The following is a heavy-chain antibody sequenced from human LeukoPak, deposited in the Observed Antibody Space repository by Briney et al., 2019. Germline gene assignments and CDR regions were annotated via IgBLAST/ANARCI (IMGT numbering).Heavy chain of an antibody. D-gene: IGHD6-19*01. CDR3: ARQASGGWYYDY. V-gene: IGHV1-2*02. J-gene: IGHJ4*02. CDR1: GYTFTDYY. Sequence: ASEKVSCKASGYTFTDYYMHWVRQAPGQGLEWMGWINPNRGGAHYAQKFQGRVSMTRDTSISTIYMELSRLTSGDTAVYYCARQASGGWYYDYWGQGTLVTVSS. CDR2: INPNRGGA.